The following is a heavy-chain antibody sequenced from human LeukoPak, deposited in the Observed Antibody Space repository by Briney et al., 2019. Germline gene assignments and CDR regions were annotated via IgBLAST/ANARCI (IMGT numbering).Heavy chain of an antibody. D-gene: IGHD2-2*01. Sequence: SETLSLTCAVSGGSISRYYWSWIRHPAEGGLGWIGHIYTSGSTNYNPSLQSRVTMSIDMSENQFSLRLNSVTAADTAIYYCARVRYQGFDPWGQGTLVTVSS. J-gene: IGHJ5*02. CDR1: GGSISRYY. CDR3: ARVRYQGFDP. CDR2: IYTSGST. V-gene: IGHV4-4*07.